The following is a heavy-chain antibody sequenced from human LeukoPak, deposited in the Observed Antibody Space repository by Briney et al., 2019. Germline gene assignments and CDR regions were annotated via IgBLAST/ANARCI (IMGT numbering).Heavy chain of an antibody. CDR1: SYSFNRYG. Sequence: ASVKVSCKASSYSFNRYGISWVRQAPGQGLEWMGWISGYNGNTNYAQKFLGRVTMTRDMSTSTVYMELSSLRSEDTAVYYCARDLYPRIAAAGMENWFDPWGQGTLVTVSS. J-gene: IGHJ5*02. CDR2: ISGYNGNT. V-gene: IGHV1-18*01. D-gene: IGHD6-13*01. CDR3: ARDLYPRIAAAGMENWFDP.